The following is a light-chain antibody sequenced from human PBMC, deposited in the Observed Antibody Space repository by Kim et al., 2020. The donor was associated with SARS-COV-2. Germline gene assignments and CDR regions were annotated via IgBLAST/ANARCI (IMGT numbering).Light chain of an antibody. CDR3: QQYDAYPRT. J-gene: IGKJ1*01. CDR1: QSVTTW. Sequence: DIQMTQSPSTLSASVGDRVTITCRANQSVTTWLAWYQQKPGQAPKLLIYEASSLQNGVPPRFSGSGSGTEFALTISSLQPEDFATYYCQQYDAYPRTLGQGTKVDIK. V-gene: IGKV1-5*03. CDR2: EAS.